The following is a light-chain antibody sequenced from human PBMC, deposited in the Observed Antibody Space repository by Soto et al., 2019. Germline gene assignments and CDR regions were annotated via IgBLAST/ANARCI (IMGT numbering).Light chain of an antibody. CDR1: QSISSW. V-gene: IGKV1-5*01. CDR3: QQYNSYPIT. Sequence: DIQMTQSPSTLSASVGDIVTITCGASQSISSWLAWYQQKPGKAPKLLIYDASNLESGVPSRFSGSGSGTEFTLTISSLQPDDFATYYCQQYNSYPITFGHGTRLEIK. J-gene: IGKJ5*01. CDR2: DAS.